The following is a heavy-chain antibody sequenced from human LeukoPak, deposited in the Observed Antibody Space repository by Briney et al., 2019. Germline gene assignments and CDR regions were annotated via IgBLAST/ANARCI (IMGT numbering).Heavy chain of an antibody. CDR3: ARGVSRGNWFDP. CDR1: GGSFSGYY. D-gene: IGHD1-26*01. Sequence: SETLSLTCAVYGGSFSGYYWSWIRQPPGKGLEWIGEINHSGSTNYNPSLQSRVTISVDTSKNQFSLKLSSVTAADTAVYYCARGVSRGNWFDPWGQGTLVTVSS. V-gene: IGHV4-34*01. J-gene: IGHJ5*02. CDR2: INHSGST.